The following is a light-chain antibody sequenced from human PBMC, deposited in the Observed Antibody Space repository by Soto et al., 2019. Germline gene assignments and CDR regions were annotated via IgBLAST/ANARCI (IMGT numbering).Light chain of an antibody. CDR1: SSDVGNYDL. CDR2: GVN. Sequence: QSALTQPASLSGSPGQSITISCTGTSSDVGNYDLVSWYQQRPGKVPKLLIYGVNKRPSGVSNRFSGSKSGNTAYLTISGLQAEDGADYFCCSYVGCTTFENVVFGGGTKLTVL. V-gene: IGLV2-23*02. J-gene: IGLJ2*01. CDR3: CSYVGCTTFENVV.